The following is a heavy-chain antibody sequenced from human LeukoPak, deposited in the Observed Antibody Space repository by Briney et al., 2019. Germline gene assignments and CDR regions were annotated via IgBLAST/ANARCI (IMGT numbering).Heavy chain of an antibody. D-gene: IGHD5-24*01. V-gene: IGHV3-66*01. CDR2: IYSGGST. CDR1: GFTVSSNY. J-gene: IGHJ4*02. CDR3: ASGHLMARGRPFDY. Sequence: PGGSLRLSCAASGFTVSSNYMSWVRQAPGKGLEWVSVIYSGGSTYYADSVKGRFTISRDNSKNTLYLQMNSLRAEDTAVYYCASGHLMARGRPFDYWGQGTLVTVSS.